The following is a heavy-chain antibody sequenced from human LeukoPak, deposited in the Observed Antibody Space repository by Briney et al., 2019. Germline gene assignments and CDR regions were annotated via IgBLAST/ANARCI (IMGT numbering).Heavy chain of an antibody. CDR2: VSYIRVAT. J-gene: IGHJ3*02. Sequence: GGSLRLSCAAPGFTFSRFALSWVRQAPGKGLEWVSGVSYIRVATYYADSVKGRFTISRDDSQNILYLQMNGLRAEDTAVYFCAKGFREFDTSTSYSSFDTWGQGTMVTVSS. D-gene: IGHD5-18*01. V-gene: IGHV3-23*01. CDR3: AKGFREFDTSTSYSSFDT. CDR1: GFTFSRFA.